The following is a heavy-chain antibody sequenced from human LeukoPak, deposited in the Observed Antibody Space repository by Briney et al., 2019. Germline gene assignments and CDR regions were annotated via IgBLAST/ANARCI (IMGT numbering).Heavy chain of an antibody. Sequence: SETLSLTCTVSGVSISSYYWSWIRQPPGKGPEWIGYIYYSGSTNYNPSLKSRVTISVDTSKNQFSLKLSSVTAADTAVYYCARVHTGEGLANDYWGQGTLVTVSS. CDR3: ARVHTGEGLANDY. V-gene: IGHV4-59*01. CDR1: GVSISSYY. CDR2: IYYSGST. J-gene: IGHJ4*02. D-gene: IGHD6-19*01.